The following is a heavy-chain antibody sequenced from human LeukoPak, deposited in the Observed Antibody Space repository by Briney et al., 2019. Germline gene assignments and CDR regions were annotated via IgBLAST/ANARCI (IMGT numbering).Heavy chain of an antibody. CDR2: FDPEDGET. V-gene: IGHV1-24*01. CDR1: GYTLTELS. CDR3: ATSLSRYYYYYGMDV. J-gene: IGHJ6*02. Sequence: RASVKVSCTVSGYTLTELSMHWVRQAPGKGLEWMGGFDPEDGETIYAQKFQGRVTMTEDTSTDTAYMELSSLRSEDTAVYYCATSLSRYYYYYGMDVWGQGTTVTVSS. D-gene: IGHD2/OR15-2a*01.